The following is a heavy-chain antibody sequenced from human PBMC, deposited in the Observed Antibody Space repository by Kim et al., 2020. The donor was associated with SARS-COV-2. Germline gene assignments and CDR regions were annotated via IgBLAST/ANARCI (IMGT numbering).Heavy chain of an antibody. Sequence: GGSLRLSCAASGFTFDDYAMHWVRQAPGKGLEWVSGISWNSGSIGYADSVKGRFTISRDNAKNSLYPQMNSLRAEDTALYYCAKASRTNTFGGVIVIRGYYGMDVWGQGTTVTVSS. J-gene: IGHJ6*02. CDR1: GFTFDDYA. V-gene: IGHV3-9*01. CDR3: AKASRTNTFGGVIVIRGYYGMDV. D-gene: IGHD3-16*02. CDR2: ISWNSGSI.